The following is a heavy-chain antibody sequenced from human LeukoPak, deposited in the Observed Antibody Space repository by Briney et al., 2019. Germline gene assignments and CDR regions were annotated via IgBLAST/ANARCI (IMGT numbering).Heavy chain of an antibody. Sequence: GGSLRLSCAASGFTFSSYSMNWVRQAPGKGLEWVSYISSSSSTIYYADSVKGRFTISRDNAKNSLYLQMNSLRAEDTAVYYCARTVSGFDAFDIWGQRTMVTVSS. CDR2: ISSSSSTI. CDR1: GFTFSSYS. V-gene: IGHV3-48*01. CDR3: ARTVSGFDAFDI. D-gene: IGHD3-22*01. J-gene: IGHJ3*02.